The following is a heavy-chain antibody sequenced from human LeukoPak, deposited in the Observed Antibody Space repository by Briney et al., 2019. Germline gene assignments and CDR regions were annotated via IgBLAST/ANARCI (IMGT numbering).Heavy chain of an antibody. V-gene: IGHV1-69*05. D-gene: IGHD1-26*01. CDR3: ARNRVGASGPRH. CDR2: IIPIFGTA. Sequence: GASVKASCKASGGTFSSYAISWVPQAPGQGLEWVGGIIPIFGTANYAQKFQGRVRITTDESTSTAYMELSSLGSEDTAVYYCARNRVGASGPRHWGQGTLVTVSS. J-gene: IGHJ4*02. CDR1: GGTFSSYA.